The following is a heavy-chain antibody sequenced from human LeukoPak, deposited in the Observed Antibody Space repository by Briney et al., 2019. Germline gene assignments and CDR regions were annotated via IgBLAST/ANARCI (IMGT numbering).Heavy chain of an antibody. D-gene: IGHD2-2*01. V-gene: IGHV4-59*12. Sequence: PSETLSLTCTVSGGSISSYYWSWIRQPPGKGLEWIGYIYYSGSTNYNPSLKSRVTISVDTSKNQFSLKLSSVTAADTAVYYCARRGGYCSSTSCPRTPNWRFDPWGQGTLVTVSS. CDR1: GGSISSYY. J-gene: IGHJ5*02. CDR2: IYYSGST. CDR3: ARRGGYCSSTSCPRTPNWRFDP.